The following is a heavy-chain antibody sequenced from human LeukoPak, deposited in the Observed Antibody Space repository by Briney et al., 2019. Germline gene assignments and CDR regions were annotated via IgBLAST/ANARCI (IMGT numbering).Heavy chain of an antibody. V-gene: IGHV3-66*02. CDR2: IYSGGST. CDR3: ASGSSGYYYFDAFDI. Sequence: GGSLRLSCAASGFIVSNNYMSWVRQAPGKGLEWVSVIYSGGSTYYADSVKGRFTISRDNSKNTVYLQMNSLRVVDTAVYYCASGSSGYYYFDAFDIWGQGTMVTVSS. CDR1: GFIVSNNY. J-gene: IGHJ3*02. D-gene: IGHD3-22*01.